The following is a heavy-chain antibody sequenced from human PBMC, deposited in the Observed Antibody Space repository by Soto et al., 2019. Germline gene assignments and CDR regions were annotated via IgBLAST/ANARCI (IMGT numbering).Heavy chain of an antibody. CDR1: GYTFTSYD. CDR3: ARAPRGVKYLRYYYYMDV. CDR2: MNPNSGNT. Sequence: ASVKVSCKASGYTFTSYDINWVRQATGQGLEWMGWMNPNSGNTGYAQKFQGRVTMTRNTSISTAYMELSSLRSEDTAVYYCARAPRGVKYLRYYYYMDVWGKGTTVTV. V-gene: IGHV1-8*01. D-gene: IGHD3-10*01. J-gene: IGHJ6*03.